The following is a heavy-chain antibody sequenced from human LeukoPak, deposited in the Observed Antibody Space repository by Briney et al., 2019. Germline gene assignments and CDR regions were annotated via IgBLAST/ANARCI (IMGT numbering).Heavy chain of an antibody. CDR1: GYSISSGYY. Sequence: SETLSLTCTVSGYSISSGYYWGWIRQPPGKGLEWIGEIYHSGSTNYNPSLKSRVTISVDKSKNQFSLKLSSVTAADTAVYYCARAIAVAGYDYWGQGTLVTVS. CDR3: ARAIAVAGYDY. D-gene: IGHD6-19*01. J-gene: IGHJ4*02. CDR2: IYHSGST. V-gene: IGHV4-38-2*02.